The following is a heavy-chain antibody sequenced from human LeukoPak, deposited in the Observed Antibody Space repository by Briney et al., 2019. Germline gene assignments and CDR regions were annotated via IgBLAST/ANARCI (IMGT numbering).Heavy chain of an antibody. CDR1: GFTFSSCA. V-gene: IGHV3-23*01. D-gene: IGHD4-11*01. J-gene: IGHJ4*02. CDR2: MSGSGGNT. Sequence: GGSLRLSCAASGFTFSSCAMSWVRQAPGKGLEWVSTMSGSGGNTYYADSVKGRVTISRDNSKNTLYLQMNNLRAEDTAVYYCAKRAYSNYDFDYWGQGTLVTVSS. CDR3: AKRAYSNYDFDY.